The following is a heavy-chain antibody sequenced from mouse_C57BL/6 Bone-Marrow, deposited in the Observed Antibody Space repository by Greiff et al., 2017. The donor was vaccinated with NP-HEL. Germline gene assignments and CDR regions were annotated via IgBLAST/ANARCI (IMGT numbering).Heavy chain of an antibody. CDR1: GFNIKDDY. Sequence: VQLQQSGAELVRPGASVKLSCTASGFNIKDDYMHWVKQRPEQGLEWIGWIDPENGDTEYASKFQGKATITADPSSNTAYLQLSSLTSEDTAVYYCTTPEEAMDYWGQGTSVTVSS. CDR3: TTPEEAMDY. J-gene: IGHJ4*01. V-gene: IGHV14-4*01. CDR2: IDPENGDT.